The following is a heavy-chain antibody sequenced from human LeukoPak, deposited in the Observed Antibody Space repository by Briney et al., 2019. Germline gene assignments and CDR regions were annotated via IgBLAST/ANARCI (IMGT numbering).Heavy chain of an antibody. D-gene: IGHD2-15*01. CDR2: ISSSGGST. CDR1: GFTFSSYA. CDR3: AREDIVVVVAAYYYYGMDV. V-gene: IGHV3-23*01. J-gene: IGHJ6*02. Sequence: GGSLRLSCAASGFTFSSYAMSWVRQAPGKGLEWVSAISSSGGSTYYADSVKGRFTISRDNAKNSLYLQMNSLRAEDTAVYYCAREDIVVVVAAYYYYGMDVWGQGTTVTVSS.